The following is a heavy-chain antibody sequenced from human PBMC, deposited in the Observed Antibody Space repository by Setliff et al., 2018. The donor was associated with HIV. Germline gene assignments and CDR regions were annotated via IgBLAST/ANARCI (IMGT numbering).Heavy chain of an antibody. CDR2: IIPAFGRA. CDR1: GDTLSIHP. V-gene: IGHV1-69*05. D-gene: IGHD3-22*01. CDR3: VRVGPWYYGRSGYLASWDY. J-gene: IGHJ4*02. Sequence: ASVKVSCKASGDTLSIHPSSWVRQAPGPGLDWLGGIIPAFGRANYAQNFQGRVTITTDESTTTVFMELTGLRSEDTAVYYCVRVGPWYYGRSGYLASWDYWGQGTQVTVSS.